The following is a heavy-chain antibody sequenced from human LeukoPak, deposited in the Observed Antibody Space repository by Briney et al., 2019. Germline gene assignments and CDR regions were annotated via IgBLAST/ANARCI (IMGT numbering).Heavy chain of an antibody. CDR2: ISAYNGNT. V-gene: IGHV1-18*01. D-gene: IGHD6-13*01. CDR3: ARDSIAAAGEEFDY. Sequence: GASVKVSCKASGYTFTSYGISWVRQAPGQGLEWMGWISAYNGNTNYAQKLQGRVTMTTDTSTSTAYMELRSLRSGDTAVYYCARDSIAAAGEEFDYWGQGTLVTVSS. J-gene: IGHJ4*02. CDR1: GYTFTSYG.